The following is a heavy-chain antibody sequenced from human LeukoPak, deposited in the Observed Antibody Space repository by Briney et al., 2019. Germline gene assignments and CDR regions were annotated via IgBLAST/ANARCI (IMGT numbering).Heavy chain of an antibody. CDR1: GFTFDDYG. CDR2: INWNGGST. V-gene: IGHV3-20*04. D-gene: IGHD6-19*01. J-gene: IGHJ4*02. Sequence: PGGSLRLSCAASGFTFDDYGMNWVRQAPGKGLEWVSSINWNGGSTGYADSVKGRFTISRDNAKNSLYLQMNSLRAEDTALYYCARVSDISVAAYFDYWGQGTLVTVSS. CDR3: ARVSDISVAAYFDY.